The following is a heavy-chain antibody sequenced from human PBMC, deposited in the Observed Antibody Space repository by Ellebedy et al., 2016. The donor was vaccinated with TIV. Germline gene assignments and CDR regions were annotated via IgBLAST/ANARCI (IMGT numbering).Heavy chain of an antibody. CDR2: IYHTGGT. D-gene: IGHD3-22*01. CDR1: GGSIRSTHW. V-gene: IGHV4-4*02. Sequence: MPSETLSLTCGVSGGSIRSTHWWSWVRQPPGKGLEWIGEIYHTGGTNYNPSLKSRVTISVDMSKNQFSLKLSSVTAADTAVYYCASRLSSSGYYYWGQGTLVTVSS. CDR3: ASRLSSSGYYY. J-gene: IGHJ4*02.